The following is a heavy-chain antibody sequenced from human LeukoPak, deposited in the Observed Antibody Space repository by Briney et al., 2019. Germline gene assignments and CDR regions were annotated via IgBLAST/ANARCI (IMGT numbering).Heavy chain of an antibody. J-gene: IGHJ3*02. CDR2: IYYSGST. D-gene: IGHD5-12*01. CDR3: ARVLRATIDAFDI. V-gene: IGHV4-59*01. Sequence: SETLSLTCTVSGGSISSYYWSWIRQPPGKGLEWIGYIYYSGSTNYNPSLKSRVTISVDTSKNQFSLKLSSVTAADTAVYYCARVLRATIDAFDIWGPGTMVTVSS. CDR1: GGSISSYY.